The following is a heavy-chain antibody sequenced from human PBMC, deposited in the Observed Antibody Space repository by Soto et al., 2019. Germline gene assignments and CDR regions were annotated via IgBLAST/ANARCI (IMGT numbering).Heavy chain of an antibody. CDR1: GFSLGNARMG. CDR3: ARMLAVNYYYYYVDV. CDR2: ILSSDEK. V-gene: IGHV2-26*01. Sequence: QVTLKESGPVLVKPTETLTLTCTVSGFSLGNARMGVSWIRQPPGKALEWLAHILSSDEKSYNTSLKGRVTLSKDTSKSQVVLTMTYVDPVDTATYFCARMLAVNYYYYYVDVWGEGTTVTVSS. J-gene: IGHJ6*03. D-gene: IGHD3-22*01.